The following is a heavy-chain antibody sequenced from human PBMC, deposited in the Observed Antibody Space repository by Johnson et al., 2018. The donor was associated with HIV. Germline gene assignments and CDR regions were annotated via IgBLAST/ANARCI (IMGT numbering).Heavy chain of an antibody. Sequence: VQLVESGGGVVQPGRSLRLSCAASGFTFSSYAMSWVRQAPGKGLEWVSSISGSGGSTYYADSVKGRFTISRDNSKNTVYLQMNSLRAEDTAVYYCAKSQYSSSWIDAFDIWGQGTMVTVSS. D-gene: IGHD6-13*01. CDR2: ISGSGGST. J-gene: IGHJ3*02. CDR3: AKSQYSSSWIDAFDI. V-gene: IGHV3-23*04. CDR1: GFTFSSYA.